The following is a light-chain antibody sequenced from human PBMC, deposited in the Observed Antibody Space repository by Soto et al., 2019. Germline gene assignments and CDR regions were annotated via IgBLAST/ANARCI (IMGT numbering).Light chain of an antibody. Sequence: DIHMTQSPSTLSASVGERVTITCRASQSISSWVAWYQQKPGKGPKLLIYKAFHLESGVPSRFSGSGSGTEFTLTISSLQPGDFATYYCQHDTTYPWTFGHGTKV. CDR2: KAF. V-gene: IGKV1-5*03. CDR3: QHDTTYPWT. J-gene: IGKJ1*01. CDR1: QSISSW.